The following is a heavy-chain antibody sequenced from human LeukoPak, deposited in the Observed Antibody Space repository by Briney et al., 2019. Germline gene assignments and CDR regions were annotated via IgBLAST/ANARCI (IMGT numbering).Heavy chain of an antibody. CDR3: ARDPLSSSSFDL. Sequence: GGSLRLPCTASRFSFSTYSMNWVRQAPGKGLEWVSCITSNSGDFYYADSVKGRFTISRDNAKSSLYLQMNSLRAEDTAVYYCARDPLSSSSFDLWGQGTLVTVSS. V-gene: IGHV3-21*01. CDR1: RFSFSTYS. D-gene: IGHD6-13*01. CDR2: ITSNSGDF. J-gene: IGHJ4*02.